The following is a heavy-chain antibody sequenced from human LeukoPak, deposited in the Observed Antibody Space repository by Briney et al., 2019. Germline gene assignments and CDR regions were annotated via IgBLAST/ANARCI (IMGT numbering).Heavy chain of an antibody. Sequence: SETLSLTCAVHGGSFSGYYWSWIRQPPGKGLEWIGEINHSGSTNYNPSLKSRVTISVDTSKNQFSLKLSSVTAADTAVYYCARGGGGYCSSTSCRKFNWFDPWGQGTLVTVSS. J-gene: IGHJ5*02. CDR2: INHSGST. D-gene: IGHD2-2*01. CDR1: GGSFSGYY. V-gene: IGHV4-34*01. CDR3: ARGGGGYCSSTSCRKFNWFDP.